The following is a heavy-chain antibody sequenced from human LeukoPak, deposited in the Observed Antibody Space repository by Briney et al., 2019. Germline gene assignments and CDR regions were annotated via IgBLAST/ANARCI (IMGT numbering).Heavy chain of an antibody. D-gene: IGHD3-16*02. CDR1: GFTFSNAW. Sequence: PGGSLRLSCAASGFTFSNAWMSWVRQAPGKGLEWVGRIKSKSDGGTTDYAAPVKGRFTISRDDSKNTLYLQMNSLKTEDTAVYYCTTVPVWGSYRYDYWGQGTLVTVSS. CDR3: TTVPVWGSYRYDY. V-gene: IGHV3-15*01. CDR2: IKSKSDGGTT. J-gene: IGHJ4*02.